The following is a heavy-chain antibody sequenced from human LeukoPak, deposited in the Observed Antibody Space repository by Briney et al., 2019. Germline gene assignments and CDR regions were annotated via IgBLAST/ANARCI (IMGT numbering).Heavy chain of an antibody. CDR3: ARFNWNYGVFYFDD. J-gene: IGHJ4*02. CDR1: GYTFTSYG. CDR2: ISAYNGNT. Sequence: ASVKVSCKASGYTFTSYGISWVRQAPGQGLEWMGWISAYNGNTNYAQKLQGRVTMTTDTSTSTAYMELRNLRSDDTAVYYCARFNWNYGVFYFDDWGQGSLVTVSS. V-gene: IGHV1-18*01. D-gene: IGHD1-7*01.